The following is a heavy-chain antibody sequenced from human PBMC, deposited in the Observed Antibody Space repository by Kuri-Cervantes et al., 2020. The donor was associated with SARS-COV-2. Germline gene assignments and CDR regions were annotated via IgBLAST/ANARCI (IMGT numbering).Heavy chain of an antibody. Sequence: ASVMVFCKASAYTFTSNDIRWVRQAAGQGLEWMGWISAYNGNTNYAQKLQGRVTMTTDTSTSTAYMELRSLRSDDAAVYYCARDLYSWFRKSYYMDVWAKGPSAPSP. V-gene: IGHV1-18*04. CDR1: AYTFTSND. J-gene: IGHJ6*03. CDR2: ISAYNGNT. D-gene: IGHD3-10*01. CDR3: ARDLYSWFRKSYYMDV.